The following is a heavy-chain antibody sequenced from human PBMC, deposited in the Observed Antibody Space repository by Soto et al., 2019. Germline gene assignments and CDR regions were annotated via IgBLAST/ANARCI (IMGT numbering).Heavy chain of an antibody. CDR1: GFTFSSYA. V-gene: IGHV3-23*01. Sequence: DVQLLESGGGLVQPGGSVRLSCAASGFTFSSYAMSWVRQAPGKGLEWVSAISGNGADTSYADSVRGRFTISRGNSKTTVYLQMNDLRPADTAVYYCATWHEREHAYDVWGQGTTVTVSS. CDR3: ATWHEREHAYDV. CDR2: ISGNGADT. J-gene: IGHJ3*01. D-gene: IGHD1-1*01.